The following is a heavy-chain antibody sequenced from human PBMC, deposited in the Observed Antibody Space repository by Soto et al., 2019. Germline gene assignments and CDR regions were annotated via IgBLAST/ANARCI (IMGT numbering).Heavy chain of an antibody. D-gene: IGHD4-17*01. CDR2: CSAGGRA. CDR3: AKESLPEHYGDTLFDY. CDR1: GFSFNNYA. J-gene: IGHJ4*02. Sequence: EVQLLESGGALVRPGGSLRLSCAASGFSFNNYALSWVRQAPGKGLEWVSTCSAGGRAYYAASVQGRFTIARDSSQDTVHLQISDLRPEDTAVYYCAKESLPEHYGDTLFDYWGQGTRVTVSS. V-gene: IGHV3-23*01.